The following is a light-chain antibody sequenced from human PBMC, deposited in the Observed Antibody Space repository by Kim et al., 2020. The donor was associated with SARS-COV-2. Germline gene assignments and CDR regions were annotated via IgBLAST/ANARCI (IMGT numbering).Light chain of an antibody. V-gene: IGLV3-1*01. CDR3: QAWDSSTKV. CDR1: KLGDKY. CDR2: QDS. J-gene: IGLJ1*01. Sequence: VSPGQTASITCSGDKLGDKYACWYQQKPGQSPVLVIYQDSKRPSGIPERFSGYNSGNTATLTISGTQAMDEADYYCQAWDSSTKVVGTGTKVTVL.